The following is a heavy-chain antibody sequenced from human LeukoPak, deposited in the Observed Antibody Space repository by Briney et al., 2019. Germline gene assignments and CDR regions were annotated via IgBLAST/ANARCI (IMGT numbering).Heavy chain of an antibody. V-gene: IGHV3-49*04. CDR1: GFTLGDHA. CDR3: NRGPIQLWLYYGMDV. J-gene: IGHJ6*02. D-gene: IGHD5-18*01. Sequence: PGRSLRLSCTASGFTLGDHAMSWVRQAPGKGIEWVGFIRSKAYGCTTEYAASVKGRFTISRDDSKSIAYLQMNSLKTEDTAVYYCNRGPIQLWLYYGMDVWGQGTTVIVSS. CDR2: IRSKAYGCTT.